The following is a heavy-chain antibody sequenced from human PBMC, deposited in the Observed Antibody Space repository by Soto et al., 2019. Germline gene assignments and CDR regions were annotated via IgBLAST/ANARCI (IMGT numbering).Heavy chain of an antibody. J-gene: IGHJ3*01. CDR2: IHSDGSST. D-gene: IGHD1-26*01. V-gene: IGHV3-74*01. Sequence: EVQLVESGGGLVRPGGSLRLSCAASGFTFSYYWMHWVRQAPGKGLVWVSRIHSDGSSTTYAEFVKGRFIISRDNARNTVDLQMNSGRVEDTAVYYCARGDRGAFDLWGQGTVVTVSS. CDR1: GFTFSYYW. CDR3: ARGDRGAFDL.